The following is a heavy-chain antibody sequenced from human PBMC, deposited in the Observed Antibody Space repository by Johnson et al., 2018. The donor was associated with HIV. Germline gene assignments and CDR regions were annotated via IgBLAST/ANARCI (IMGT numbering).Heavy chain of an antibody. D-gene: IGHD1-26*01. CDR1: GFTFSSYA. J-gene: IGHJ3*02. V-gene: IGHV3-9*01. CDR3: ATPRYSGIREPGFHI. CDR2: ISWNSGSI. Sequence: VQLVESGGGVIQPGRSLRVSCAASGFTFSSYAMSWVRQAPGKGLEWVSGISWNSGSIGYADSVKGRFTISRDNAKNSLYLQMTSLKTEDTAVYYCATPRYSGIREPGFHIWGQGTMVTVSS.